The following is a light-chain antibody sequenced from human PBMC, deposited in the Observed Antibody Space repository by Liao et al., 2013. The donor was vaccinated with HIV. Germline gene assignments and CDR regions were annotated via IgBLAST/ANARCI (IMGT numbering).Light chain of an antibody. Sequence: SYELTQPPSVSVSPGQTASITCSGDKLGNKFASWYQQKPGQSPVLVIYQDSKRPSGIPERFSGSNSGNTATLTISGTQAMDEADYYCQAWDSSSLWVFGGGTKLTVL. J-gene: IGLJ3*02. CDR2: QDS. V-gene: IGLV3-1*01. CDR1: KLGNKF. CDR3: QAWDSSSLWV.